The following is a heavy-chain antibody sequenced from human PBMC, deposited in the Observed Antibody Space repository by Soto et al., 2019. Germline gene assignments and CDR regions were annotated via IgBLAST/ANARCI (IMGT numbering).Heavy chain of an antibody. Sequence: GGSLRLSCAASGFTFSTYSMNWFRQAPGKGLEWVSSISSSSSYIYYADSVKGRFTISRDNAKNSLYLQMNSLRAEDTAVYYCARDTATAKNCDYWGQGTLVTVSS. J-gene: IGHJ4*02. CDR2: ISSSSSYI. D-gene: IGHD2-21*02. CDR3: ARDTATAKNCDY. CDR1: GFTFSTYS. V-gene: IGHV3-21*01.